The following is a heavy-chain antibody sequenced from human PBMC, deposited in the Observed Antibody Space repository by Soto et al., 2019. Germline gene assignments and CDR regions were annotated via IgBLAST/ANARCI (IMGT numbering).Heavy chain of an antibody. V-gene: IGHV3-23*01. CDR1: GFTFSTYA. CDR3: AKRGLSSVSPSGY. CDR2: MSASGGST. D-gene: IGHD3-10*01. Sequence: EVQLLESGGGLVQPGGSLRLSCAASGFTFSTYAMSWVRLAPGKGLEWVSAMSASGGSTYYADSVKGRFIISRDNSKNTLYLQMNSLRAEDTAIYYCAKRGLSSVSPSGYWGQGTLVTVSS. J-gene: IGHJ4*02.